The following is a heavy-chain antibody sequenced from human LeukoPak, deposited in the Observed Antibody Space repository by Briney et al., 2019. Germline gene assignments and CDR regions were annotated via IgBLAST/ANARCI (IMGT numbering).Heavy chain of an antibody. Sequence: GASVKVSCKASGYTFTSYGISWVRQAPGQGLEWMGWISAYNGNTNYAQKLQGRVTMTTDTSTSTAYMELRSLRSDDTAVYYCARDRTKWFGELLAYWGQGALVTVSS. D-gene: IGHD3-10*01. CDR1: GYTFTSYG. CDR2: ISAYNGNT. V-gene: IGHV1-18*01. CDR3: ARDRTKWFGELLAY. J-gene: IGHJ4*02.